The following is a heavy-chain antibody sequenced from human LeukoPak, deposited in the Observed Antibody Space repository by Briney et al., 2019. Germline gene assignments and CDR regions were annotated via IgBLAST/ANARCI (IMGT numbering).Heavy chain of an antibody. D-gene: IGHD3-10*01. J-gene: IGHJ4*02. V-gene: IGHV4-59*11. Sequence: SETLSLTCTVSGDSISSHYWSWIRQPPGKGLEWIGYIYYSGSTNYNPSLKSRVTISVDTSKNQFSLKLTSVTAADTAVYYCVRDGGPIEYWGQGILVTVSS. CDR3: VRDGGPIEY. CDR2: IYYSGST. CDR1: GDSISSHY.